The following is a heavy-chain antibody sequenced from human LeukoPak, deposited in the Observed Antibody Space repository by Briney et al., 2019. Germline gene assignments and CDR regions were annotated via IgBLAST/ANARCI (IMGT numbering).Heavy chain of an antibody. D-gene: IGHD3-16*01. Sequence: QPGGPLRLSCAASGFTFSSSWMYWVRQAPGKGLVWISHINSDGSSTIYADSVKGRFTISRDNAKNTLYLQMNSLRAEDTAVYYCLRGGLFGYWGQGTLVTVSS. CDR2: INSDGSST. CDR1: GFTFSSSW. J-gene: IGHJ4*02. V-gene: IGHV3-74*01. CDR3: LRGGLFGY.